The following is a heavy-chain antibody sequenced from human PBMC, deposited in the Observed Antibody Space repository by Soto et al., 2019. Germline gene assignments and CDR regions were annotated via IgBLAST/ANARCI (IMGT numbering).Heavy chain of an antibody. CDR3: AKKVLYYYDSSGNHFDY. D-gene: IGHD3-22*01. CDR2: ISGSGGST. J-gene: IGHJ4*02. Sequence: EVQLLESGGGLVQPGGSLRLSCAASGFTFSSYAMSWVRQAPGKGLEWVSAISGSGGSTYYADSVKGRFTISRDNSKNTLYLQMNSLRAEDTAVYYCAKKVLYYYDSSGNHFDYWGQGTLVTVSS. V-gene: IGHV3-23*01. CDR1: GFTFSSYA.